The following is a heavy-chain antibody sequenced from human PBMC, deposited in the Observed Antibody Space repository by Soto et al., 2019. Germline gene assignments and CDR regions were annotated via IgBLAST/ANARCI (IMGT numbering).Heavy chain of an antibody. CDR1: GYTFIGYG. Sequence: ASVKVSCKASGYTFIGYGISWVRQAPGQGLEWMGWISGKNGNTNYAQKFQGRVTLTTDTSTSTAYLELRSLRSDDTAVYYCARVSSSIVVVPDYGMDVWGQGTTVTVSS. J-gene: IGHJ6*02. CDR2: ISGKNGNT. D-gene: IGHD2-2*01. V-gene: IGHV1-18*04. CDR3: ARVSSSIVVVPDYGMDV.